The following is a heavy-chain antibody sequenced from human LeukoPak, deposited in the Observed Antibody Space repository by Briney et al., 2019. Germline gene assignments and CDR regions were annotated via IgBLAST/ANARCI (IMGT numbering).Heavy chain of an antibody. CDR2: IYYSGST. CDR3: ARLGIADYDILTGYYQGGTFDY. Sequence: SETLSLTCTVSGYSISSGYYWGWIRQPPGKGLEWIGSIYYSGSTYYNPSLKSRVTISVDTSKNQFSLKLSSVTAADTAVYYCARLGIADYDILTGYYQGGTFDYWGQGTLVTVSS. J-gene: IGHJ4*02. CDR1: GYSISSGYY. V-gene: IGHV4-38-2*02. D-gene: IGHD3-9*01.